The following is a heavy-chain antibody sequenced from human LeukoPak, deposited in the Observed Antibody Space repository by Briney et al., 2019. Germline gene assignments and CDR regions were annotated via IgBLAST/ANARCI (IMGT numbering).Heavy chain of an antibody. J-gene: IGHJ3*02. CDR2: INPSGGST. Sequence: ASVKVSCKASGYTFTSYYMHWVRQAPGQGLEWMGIINPSGGSTSYAQKFQGRVTMTRDMSTSTVYMELSSLRSGDTAVYYCARDRLEVVAFDAFDIWGQGTMVTVSS. CDR3: ARDRLEVVAFDAFDI. V-gene: IGHV1-46*01. CDR1: GYTFTSYY. D-gene: IGHD3-22*01.